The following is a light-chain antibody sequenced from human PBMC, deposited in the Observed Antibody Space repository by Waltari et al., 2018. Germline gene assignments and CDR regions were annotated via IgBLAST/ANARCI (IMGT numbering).Light chain of an antibody. J-gene: IGLJ3*02. V-gene: IGLV3-25*03. CDR3: QSADTTWV. CDR2: KDS. CDR1: TLPKNY. Sequence: SYELTQPPSVSVSPGQTARITCSGDTLPKNYAYWYQQKPGQAHVVVIYKDSERASGIPERCSGASSGTTVTLTISRVQAEDEADYYCQSADTTWVFGGGTKRTVL.